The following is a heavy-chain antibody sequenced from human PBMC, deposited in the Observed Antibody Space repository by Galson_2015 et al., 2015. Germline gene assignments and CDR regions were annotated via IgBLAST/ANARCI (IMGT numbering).Heavy chain of an antibody. CDR2: ISYDGSGE. D-gene: IGHD3-3*01. J-gene: IGHJ4*02. CDR1: GFTFSSFG. CDR3: ARGGAYFDFWSGYQAH. V-gene: IGHV3-30*03. Sequence: SLRLSCAASGFTFSSFGMHWVRQAPGKGLVWVAVISYDGSGENYGDSVKGRFTISRDNSKNTLYLQMNSLRTEVTAMYYCARGGAYFDFWSGYQAHWGQGTLVTVSS.